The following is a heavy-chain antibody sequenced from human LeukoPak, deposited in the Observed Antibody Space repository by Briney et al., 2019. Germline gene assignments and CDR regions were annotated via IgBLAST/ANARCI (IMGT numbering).Heavy chain of an antibody. CDR1: GGSISSSNW. J-gene: IGHJ6*02. CDR3: ARAVTPYYYGMDV. Sequence: SETLSLTCAVSGGSISSSNWWSWVRQPPGKGLEWIGEIYHSGSTNYNPSLKSRVTISVDKSKNQFSLKLSSVTAADTAVYYCARAVTPYYYGMDVWDQGTTVTVSS. D-gene: IGHD4-17*01. V-gene: IGHV4-4*02. CDR2: IYHSGST.